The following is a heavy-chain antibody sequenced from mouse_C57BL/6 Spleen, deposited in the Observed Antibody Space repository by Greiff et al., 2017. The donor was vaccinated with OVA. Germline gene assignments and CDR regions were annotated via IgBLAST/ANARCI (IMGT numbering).Heavy chain of an antibody. V-gene: IGHV1-12*01. CDR2: IYPGNGDT. CDR3: ARDYYYGSRGYYFDY. CDR1: GYTFTSYN. Sequence: LQQSGAELVRPGASVKMSCKASGYTFTSYNMHWVKQTPRQGLEWIGAIYPGNGDTSYNQKFKGKATLTVDKSSSTAYMQLSSLTSEDSAVYFCARDYYYGSRGYYFDYWGQGTTLTVSS. J-gene: IGHJ2*01. D-gene: IGHD1-1*01.